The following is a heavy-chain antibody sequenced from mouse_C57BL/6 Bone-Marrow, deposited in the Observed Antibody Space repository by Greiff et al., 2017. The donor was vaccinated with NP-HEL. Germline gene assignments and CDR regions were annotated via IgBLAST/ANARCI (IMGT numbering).Heavy chain of an antibody. D-gene: IGHD1-1*01. CDR3: AREDYYGSSYVWFAY. Sequence: VKLVESGAELARPGASVKLSCKASGYTFTSYGISWVKQRTGQGLEWIGEIYPRSGNTYYNEKFKGKATLTADKSSSTAYMELRSLTSEDSAVYFCAREDYYGSSYVWFAYWGQGILVTVSA. J-gene: IGHJ3*01. CDR2: IYPRSGNT. CDR1: GYTFTSYG. V-gene: IGHV1-81*01.